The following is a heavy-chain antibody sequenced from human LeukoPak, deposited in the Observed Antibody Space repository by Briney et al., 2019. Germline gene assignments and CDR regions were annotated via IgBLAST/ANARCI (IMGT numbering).Heavy chain of an antibody. D-gene: IGHD6-13*01. CDR1: GGSISSGGYY. Sequence: KASQTLSLTCTVSGGSISSGGYYWSWIRQHPGKGLEWIGYIYYSGSTYYNPSLKSRVTMSVDTSKHEFSLKLSSVTAADTAVYYCARDPPASSSTHSSSWSFDFWGQGTLVTVSS. V-gene: IGHV4-31*03. J-gene: IGHJ4*02. CDR2: IYYSGST. CDR3: ARDPPASSSTHSSSWSFDF.